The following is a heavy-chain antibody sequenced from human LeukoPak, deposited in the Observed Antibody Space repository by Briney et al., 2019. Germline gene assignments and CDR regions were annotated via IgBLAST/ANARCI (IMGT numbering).Heavy chain of an antibody. Sequence: GSLRLSCAASGFTFSSYAMSWVRQAPGKGLEWVSAVSGSGGSTYYADSVKGRFTISRDNSKNTLYLQMNSLKTEDTAVYYCTTILFDYGDYFDYWGQGTLVTVSS. CDR1: GFTFSSYA. J-gene: IGHJ4*02. CDR3: TTILFDYGDYFDY. V-gene: IGHV3-23*01. CDR2: VSGSGGST. D-gene: IGHD4-17*01.